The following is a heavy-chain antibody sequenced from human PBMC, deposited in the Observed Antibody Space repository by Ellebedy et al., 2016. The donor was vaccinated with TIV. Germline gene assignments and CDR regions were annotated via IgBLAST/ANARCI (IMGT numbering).Heavy chain of an antibody. CDR1: GGTFSSYA. CDR2: ITPMFGTA. CDR3: ARLDCSGGSCYGLYGMDV. Sequence: AASVKVSCKASGGTFSSYAISWVRQAPGQGLEWMGGITPMFGTANYAQKFQGRVTITADESTSTASMELSSLRSEDTAVYYCARLDCSGGSCYGLYGMDVWGQGTTVTVSS. V-gene: IGHV1-69*13. D-gene: IGHD2-15*01. J-gene: IGHJ6*02.